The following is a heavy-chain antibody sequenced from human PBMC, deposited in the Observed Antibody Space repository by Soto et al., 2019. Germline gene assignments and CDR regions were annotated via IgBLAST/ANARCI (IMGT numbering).Heavy chain of an antibody. CDR2: INPNSGGT. V-gene: IGHV1-2*02. Sequence: GASVKVSCKASGYTFTRYYMHWVRQAPGQRLEWMGWINPNSGGTNYAQKFQGRVTMTRDTSTSTAYMELSSLRSKDTAVYYCARDPSYDFCPYGMDVWGQGTTVTVSS. D-gene: IGHD3-3*01. CDR3: ARDPSYDFCPYGMDV. J-gene: IGHJ6*02. CDR1: GYTFTRYY.